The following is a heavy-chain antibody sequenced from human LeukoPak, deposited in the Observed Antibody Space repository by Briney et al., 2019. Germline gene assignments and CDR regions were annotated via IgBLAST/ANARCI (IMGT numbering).Heavy chain of an antibody. CDR3: ARSPPYYDFWSGPVPYYGMDV. CDR2: IYYSGST. V-gene: IGHV4-59*01. J-gene: IGHJ6*02. D-gene: IGHD3-3*01. CDR1: GASISSYY. Sequence: NSSETLSLTCTVSGASISSYYWSWIRQPPGKGLEWIGYIYYSGSTNYNPSLKSRVTISVDTSKNQFSLKLSSVTAADTAVYYCARSPPYYDFWSGPVPYYGMDVWGQGTTVTVSS.